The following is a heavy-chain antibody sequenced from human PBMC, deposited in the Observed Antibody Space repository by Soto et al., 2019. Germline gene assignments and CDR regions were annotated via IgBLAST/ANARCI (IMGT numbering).Heavy chain of an antibody. Sequence: QLQLQESGPGLVKPSETLSLNCTVSGVSISSGNYYWGWVRQSPGKGLEWIGSIYHTGSTDDNPSLNSRVTISVDTSKNQYSLNLRSVSAADTAVYYCVHDYNSGMDVWGQGTTVTVSS. J-gene: IGHJ6*02. CDR1: GVSISSGNYY. CDR2: IYHTGST. V-gene: IGHV4-39*01. D-gene: IGHD3-22*01. CDR3: VHDYNSGMDV.